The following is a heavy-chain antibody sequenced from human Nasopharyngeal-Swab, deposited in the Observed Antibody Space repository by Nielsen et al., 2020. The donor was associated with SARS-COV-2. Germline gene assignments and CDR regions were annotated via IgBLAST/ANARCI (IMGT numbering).Heavy chain of an antibody. J-gene: IGHJ4*02. CDR2: LYSSGIT. CDR3: ARETYCSSTSCYGTSGFDY. CDR1: GGSIGSVGYY. V-gene: IGHV4-31*03. D-gene: IGHD2-2*01. Sequence: SETLSLTCTVSGGSIGSVGYYWTWIRQHPGKCLAWIGYLYSSGITYYNPSLKSRVTISVDTSKNQFSLKLSSVTAADTAVYYCARETYCSSTSCYGTSGFDYWGQGTLVTVSS.